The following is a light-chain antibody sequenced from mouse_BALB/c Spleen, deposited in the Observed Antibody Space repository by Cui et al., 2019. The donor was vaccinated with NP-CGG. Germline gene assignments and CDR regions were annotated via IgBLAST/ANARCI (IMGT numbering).Light chain of an antibody. J-gene: IGLJ1*01. CDR2: GTN. CDR1: TGAVTTSNY. CDR3: ALWYSNHWV. V-gene: IGLV1*01. Sequence: ALVTQESALTPPPGETVTLTCRSSTGAVTTSNYANWVQEKPDHLFTGLIGGTNNRAPGVPARFSGSLIGDKAALTITGAQTEDEAIYFCALWYSNHWVFGGGTKLTVL.